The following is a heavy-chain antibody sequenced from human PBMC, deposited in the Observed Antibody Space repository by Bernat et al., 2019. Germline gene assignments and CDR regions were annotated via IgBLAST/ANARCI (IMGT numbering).Heavy chain of an antibody. CDR1: GYTFISYG. Sequence: QVQLVQSGAEVKKPGASVKVSCKASGYTFISYGISWVRQAPGQGLEWMGWISAYNGNTNYAQKLQGRVTMTTDTSTSTSYLELRSLRSDDTAVYYCARATYYYDSSGYYYERFDYWGQGTLVTVSS. V-gene: IGHV1-18*01. CDR3: ARATYYYDSSGYYYERFDY. CDR2: ISAYNGNT. D-gene: IGHD3-22*01. J-gene: IGHJ4*02.